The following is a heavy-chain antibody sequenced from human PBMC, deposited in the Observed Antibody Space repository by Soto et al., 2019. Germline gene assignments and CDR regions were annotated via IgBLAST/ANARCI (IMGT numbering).Heavy chain of an antibody. CDR1: GFTFNSYA. CDR3: ARLPDFRWDFHDMDV. CDR2: ISGSGGKT. J-gene: IGHJ6*03. Sequence: EVHLLESGGGLVQPGGSLRLSCAASGFTFNSYAMIWVRQAPGKGLEWVSAISGSGGKTHTGDSVQGRFTISRDNDKNTVYLQMDSLRAEDTAVYYCARLPDFRWDFHDMDVWGKGTTVTVSS. D-gene: IGHD1-26*01. V-gene: IGHV3-23*01.